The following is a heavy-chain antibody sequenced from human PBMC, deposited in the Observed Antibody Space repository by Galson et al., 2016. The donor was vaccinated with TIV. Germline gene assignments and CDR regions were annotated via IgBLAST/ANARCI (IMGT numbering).Heavy chain of an antibody. Sequence: CAISWDSVSSISSAWNWIRQSPSRGLEWLGRTYYRSAGYNDYAVSVKSRITINPDTSTNQFSLQLRSVTPEATAFYFCAKVGYRYDCHWNFDVWGRGTLVTVSS. V-gene: IGHV6-1*01. D-gene: IGHD5-18*01. J-gene: IGHJ2*01. CDR2: TYYRSAGYN. CDR3: AKVGYRYDCHWNFDV. CDR1: WDSVSSISSA.